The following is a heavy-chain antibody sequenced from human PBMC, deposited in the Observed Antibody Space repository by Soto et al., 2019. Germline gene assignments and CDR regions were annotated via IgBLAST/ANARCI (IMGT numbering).Heavy chain of an antibody. CDR3: VRGGWGSNYDY. J-gene: IGHJ4*02. CDR2: LGGGGGKG. Sequence: QLLESGGDLVQPGGSLRLSCAVSGLPFSKFAMSWVRQAPGKGLEWVSGLGGGGGKGWVYADSVEGRFTISRDNSKNPVFLQMNSLRAEDTAIYYCVRGGWGSNYDYWGQGTLVPVSS. V-gene: IGHV3-23*01. D-gene: IGHD3-16*01. CDR1: GLPFSKFA.